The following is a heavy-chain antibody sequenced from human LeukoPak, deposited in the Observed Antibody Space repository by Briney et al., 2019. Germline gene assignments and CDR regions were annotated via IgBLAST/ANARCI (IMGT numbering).Heavy chain of an antibody. D-gene: IGHD5/OR15-5a*01. CDR2: IYSGGST. CDR1: AFTVSSNY. CDR3: ARASTYGGSVHLDY. Sequence: PGGSLRLSCAASAFTVSSNYMSWVRQAPVKGLEWVSVIYSGGSTYYADSVKGRFTISRDNSKNTLYLQMNSLKTEDTAVYYCARASTYGGSVHLDYWGQGTLVTVSS. V-gene: IGHV3-53*01. J-gene: IGHJ4*02.